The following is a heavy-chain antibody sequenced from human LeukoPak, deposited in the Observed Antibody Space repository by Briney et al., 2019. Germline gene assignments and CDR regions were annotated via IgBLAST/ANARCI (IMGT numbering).Heavy chain of an antibody. CDR3: ARRGSVETPMSNWEWWY. CDR1: GYTFTTYV. J-gene: IGHJ4*02. D-gene: IGHD5-18*01. V-gene: IGHV1-18*01. Sequence: ASAKDSCMASGYTFTTYVISWLRQAPGQGLEWMAWISTYNGDTNYAQKFQGRLTLTTDTSTSTVYMELRSLRSDDTAVYYCARRGSVETPMSNWEWWYWGQGTLVTVSS. CDR2: ISTYNGDT.